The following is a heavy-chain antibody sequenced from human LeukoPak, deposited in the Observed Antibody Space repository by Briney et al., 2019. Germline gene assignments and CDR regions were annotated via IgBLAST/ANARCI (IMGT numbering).Heavy chain of an antibody. D-gene: IGHD2-15*01. J-gene: IGHJ4*02. V-gene: IGHV4-39*07. Sequence: SETLSLTCTVSGGSISSSSYYWGWIRQPPGKGLEWIGSIYYSGSTYYNPSLKSRVTISIDTSKNQFSLRLSSVTAADTAVYYCARLGYPQADSGDYWGQGTLATVSS. CDR3: ARLGYPQADSGDY. CDR1: GGSISSSSYY. CDR2: IYYSGST.